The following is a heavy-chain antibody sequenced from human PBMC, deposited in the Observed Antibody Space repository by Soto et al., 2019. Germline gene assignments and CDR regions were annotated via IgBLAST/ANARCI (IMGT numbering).Heavy chain of an antibody. Sequence: GGSLRLSCAASGFTFSSYAMSWVRQAPGKGLEWVSAIIGSGGSTYYADSVKGRFTISRDNSKNTLYLQMNSLRAEDTAVYYCAKVCQRFYDILTGYYAHDAFDIWGQGTMVTVSS. CDR1: GFTFSSYA. D-gene: IGHD3-9*01. CDR2: IIGSGGST. V-gene: IGHV3-23*01. J-gene: IGHJ3*02. CDR3: AKVCQRFYDILTGYYAHDAFDI.